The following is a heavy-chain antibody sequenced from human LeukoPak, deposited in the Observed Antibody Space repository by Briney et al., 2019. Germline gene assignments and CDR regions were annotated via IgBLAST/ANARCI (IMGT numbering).Heavy chain of an antibody. CDR1: NGSVSSGTYY. V-gene: IGHV4-61*01. J-gene: IGHJ4*02. CDR2: IYYSWST. Sequence: SEPLSLTCSVSNGSVSSGTYYWSWLRQPPGKGLEWIGYIYYSWSTTYNPSLKSRVTISVDTSKNQFSLKLNSVTAADTAVYYCARSGGYFNFDYWGQGTLVTVSS. CDR3: ARSGGYFNFDY. D-gene: IGHD3-10*01.